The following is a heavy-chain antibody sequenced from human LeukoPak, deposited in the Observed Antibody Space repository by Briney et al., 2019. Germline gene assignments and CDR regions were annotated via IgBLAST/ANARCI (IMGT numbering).Heavy chain of an antibody. V-gene: IGHV3-48*01. J-gene: IGHJ4*02. CDR3: VRDYNWVFDY. CDR1: GFIFSNEP. CDR2: IRSDSETI. D-gene: IGHD1-20*01. Sequence: GGSLRLSCAASGFIFSNEPMNWVRQAPGKGLQWVVHIRSDSETIVYADSVKGRFSISRDNAKNSLFLQMNNLRAEDTAVYYCVRDYNWVFDYWGQGALVTVSS.